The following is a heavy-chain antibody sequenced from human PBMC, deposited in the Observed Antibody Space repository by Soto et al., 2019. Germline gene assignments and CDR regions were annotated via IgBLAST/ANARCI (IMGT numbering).Heavy chain of an antibody. V-gene: IGHV3-48*02. J-gene: IGHJ4*02. CDR1: GFNFHTYT. Sequence: DVQLVESGGGLVKPGGSLRLSCAASGFNFHTYTMTWVRQAPGKGLEWVSYISGTSETIFYAESVKGRFTISRDNAKNSLYLQLTSLLDEETAVYYWATGYCRSHNSHFTHWRQGTLVTVSS. CDR3: ATGYCRSHNSHFTH. CDR2: ISGTSETI. D-gene: IGHD2-2*03.